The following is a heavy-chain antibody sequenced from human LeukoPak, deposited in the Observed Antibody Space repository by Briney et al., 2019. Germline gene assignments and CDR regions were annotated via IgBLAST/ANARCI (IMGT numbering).Heavy chain of an antibody. D-gene: IGHD1-26*01. CDR1: GFSFSSYS. Sequence: PGGSLRLSCAASGFSFSSYSMNWVRQAPGKGLEWVSYISTSSSTIYYADSVRGRFTISRDNAKNSLYLQMNSLIVEDTADYFCARVSAMGDFDCWGQGTLVTVSS. V-gene: IGHV3-48*01. CDR2: ISTSSSTI. CDR3: ARVSAMGDFDC. J-gene: IGHJ4*02.